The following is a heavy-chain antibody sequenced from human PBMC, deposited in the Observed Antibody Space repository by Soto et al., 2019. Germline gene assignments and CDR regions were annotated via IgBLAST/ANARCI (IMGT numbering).Heavy chain of an antibody. V-gene: IGHV1-3*01. Sequence: QVQLVQSGAEVKKPGASVKVSCKASGYTFTSYAMHWVRQAPGQRLEWMGWINAGNGNTKYSQKFQGRVTITRDTSASTAYMELSSLRSEDTAVYYCAKAGIQLCSRSFDYCGQGTLVTVSA. CDR2: INAGNGNT. D-gene: IGHD5-18*01. CDR1: GYTFTSYA. J-gene: IGHJ4*02. CDR3: AKAGIQLCSRSFDY.